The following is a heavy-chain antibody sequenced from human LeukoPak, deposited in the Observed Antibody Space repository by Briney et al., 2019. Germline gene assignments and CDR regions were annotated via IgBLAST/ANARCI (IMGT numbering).Heavy chain of an antibody. CDR3: AREMAGGYDLRAFDI. D-gene: IGHD5-12*01. J-gene: IGHJ3*02. V-gene: IGHV4-39*07. CDR1: GGSISSSSYY. CDR2: IYYSGST. Sequence: SETLSLTCTVSGGSISSSSYYWGWIRQPPGKGLEWIGSIYYSGSTYYNPSLKSQVTISVDTSKNQFSLKLSSVTAADTAVYYCAREMAGGYDLRAFDIWGQGTMVTVSS.